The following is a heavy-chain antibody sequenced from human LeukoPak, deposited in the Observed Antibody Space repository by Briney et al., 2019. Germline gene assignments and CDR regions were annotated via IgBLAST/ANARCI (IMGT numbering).Heavy chain of an antibody. J-gene: IGHJ4*02. CDR1: GGSISSYY. Sequence: PSETLSLTCTVSGGSISSYYWSWIRQPPGKGLEWIGYIYYSGSTNYNPSLKSRVTISVVTSKNQFSLKLSSVTGADTAVYYCARRTGYYDGFDYWGQGTLVTVSS. CDR2: IYYSGST. V-gene: IGHV4-59*01. CDR3: ARRTGYYDGFDY. D-gene: IGHD3/OR15-3a*01.